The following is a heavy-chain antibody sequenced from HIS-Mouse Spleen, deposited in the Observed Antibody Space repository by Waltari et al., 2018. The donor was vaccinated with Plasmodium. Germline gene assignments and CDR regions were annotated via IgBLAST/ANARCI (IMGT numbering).Heavy chain of an antibody. V-gene: IGHV3-7*01. Sequence: EVQLVESGGGLVQPGGYRRLSGAASGFTFTSYWMGWVRQAPGKGLEWVANIKQDGSEKYYVDSVKGRFTISRDNAKNSLYLQMNSLRAEDTAVYYCASSWYWYFDLWGRGTLVTVSS. CDR3: ASSWYWYFDL. CDR1: GFTFTSYW. D-gene: IGHD6-13*01. J-gene: IGHJ2*01. CDR2: IKQDGSEK.